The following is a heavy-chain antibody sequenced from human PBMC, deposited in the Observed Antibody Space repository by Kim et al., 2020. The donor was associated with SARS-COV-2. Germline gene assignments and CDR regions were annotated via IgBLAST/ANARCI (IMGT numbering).Heavy chain of an antibody. CDR1: GYSFTSYW. Sequence: GESLKISCKGSGYSFTSYWIGWVRQMPGKGLEWMGIIYPGDSDTRYSPSFQGQVTISADKSISTAYLQWSSLKASDTAMYYCARVSCSSTSCPPQIYYYGMDVWGQGTTVTVSS. D-gene: IGHD2-2*01. CDR2: IYPGDSDT. V-gene: IGHV5-51*01. CDR3: ARVSCSSTSCPPQIYYYGMDV. J-gene: IGHJ6*02.